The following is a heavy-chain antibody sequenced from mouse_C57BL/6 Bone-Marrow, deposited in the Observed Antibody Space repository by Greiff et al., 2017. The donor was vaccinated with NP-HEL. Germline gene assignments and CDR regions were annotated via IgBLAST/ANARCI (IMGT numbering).Heavy chain of an antibody. CDR2: INPGRGGT. Sequence: VQLQQSGAELVRPGTSVKVSCKASGYAFTNYLIEWVKQRPGQGLEWIGVINPGRGGTNYNEKFKGKATLTADKSSSTASMPLSSLTSEDSAVYFCARGWGYGSSPFAYWGQGTLVTVSA. D-gene: IGHD1-1*01. CDR3: ARGWGYGSSPFAY. J-gene: IGHJ3*01. V-gene: IGHV1-54*01. CDR1: GYAFTNYL.